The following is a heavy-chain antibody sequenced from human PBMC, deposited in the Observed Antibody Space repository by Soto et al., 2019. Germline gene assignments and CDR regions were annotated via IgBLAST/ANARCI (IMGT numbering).Heavy chain of an antibody. J-gene: IGHJ4*02. Sequence: QVQLVESGGGVVQPGRSLRLSCAASGFTFSSYAMHWVRQAPGKGLEWVADVSYDGSNKYYAYSVKGRFTISRDNSKNTLYLQMNSLRAEDTAVYYCARDTSTIVRYTFDYWGQGTLVTVSS. CDR1: GFTFSSYA. CDR3: ARDTSTIVRYTFDY. V-gene: IGHV3-30-3*01. CDR2: VSYDGSNK. D-gene: IGHD3-10*01.